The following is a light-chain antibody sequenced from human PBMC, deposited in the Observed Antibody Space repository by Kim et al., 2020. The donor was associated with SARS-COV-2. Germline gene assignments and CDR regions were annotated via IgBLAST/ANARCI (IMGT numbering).Light chain of an antibody. CDR3: QQAHGFPLT. J-gene: IGKJ4*01. CDR2: EAS. Sequence: ASVGDRVTIPCRASQDISSWLAWYQQKPGKAPKVLIYEASNLQSGVPSRFSSSGSGTDFTLTINILQPEDFATYYCQQAHGFPLTFGGGTKVDIK. V-gene: IGKV1D-12*01. CDR1: QDISSW.